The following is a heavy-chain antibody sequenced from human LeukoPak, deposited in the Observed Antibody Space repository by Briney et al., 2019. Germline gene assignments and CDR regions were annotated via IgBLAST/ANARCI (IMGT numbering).Heavy chain of an antibody. Sequence: GGSLRLSCAASGFTFSSYEMNWVRQAPGKGLEWISSISRSAVTIYYADSVKGRFTISRDNAKNSLYLQMNSLRAEDTAVYYCARVGVFSSSWLLYWGQGTLVTVSS. CDR3: ARVGVFSSSWLLY. V-gene: IGHV3-48*03. CDR1: GFTFSSYE. CDR2: ISRSAVTI. J-gene: IGHJ4*02. D-gene: IGHD6-13*01.